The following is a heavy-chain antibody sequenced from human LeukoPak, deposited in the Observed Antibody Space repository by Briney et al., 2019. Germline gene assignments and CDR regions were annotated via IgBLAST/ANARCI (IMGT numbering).Heavy chain of an antibody. CDR2: ISYDGRNK. J-gene: IGHJ4*02. CDR3: AKATPPRDGSNPDY. D-gene: IGHD4-4*01. Sequence: GGSLRLSCAASGFTFGSYGMHWVRRAPGKGLEWVAVISYDGRNKYYADSMKGRFTISRDNSKNTLYLQMNSLRAEDTAVYYCAKATPPRDGSNPDYWGQGTLVTVSS. CDR1: GFTFGSYG. V-gene: IGHV3-30*18.